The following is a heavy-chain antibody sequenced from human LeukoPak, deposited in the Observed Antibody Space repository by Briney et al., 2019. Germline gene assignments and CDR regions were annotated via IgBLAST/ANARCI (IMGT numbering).Heavy chain of an antibody. J-gene: IGHJ4*02. V-gene: IGHV4-4*08. Sequence: PSETLSLTCSVSGDSISTYHWSWIRQPPGKGLEWIAYIFTDGSTSYNPSLKSRVTISVDPSKNQFSLKLRSVTAADTAVYYCAGEIPRGYRFDYWGQGTPVTVSS. CDR3: AGEIPRGYRFDY. CDR1: GDSISTYH. CDR2: IFTDGST. D-gene: IGHD5-18*01.